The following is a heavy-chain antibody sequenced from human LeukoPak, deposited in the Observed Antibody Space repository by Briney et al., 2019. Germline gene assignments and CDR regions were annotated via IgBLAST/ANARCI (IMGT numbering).Heavy chain of an antibody. CDR2: INHSGST. D-gene: IGHD2-2*01. J-gene: IGHJ5*02. Sequence: SETLSLTCAVDGGSFSGYYWSWIRQPPGKGLEWIGEINHSGSTNYNPSLKSRVTISVDTSKNQFSLKLSSVTAADTAVYYCARRGGSTPSWFDPWGQGTLVTVSS. CDR3: ARRGGSTPSWFDP. V-gene: IGHV4-34*01. CDR1: GGSFSGYY.